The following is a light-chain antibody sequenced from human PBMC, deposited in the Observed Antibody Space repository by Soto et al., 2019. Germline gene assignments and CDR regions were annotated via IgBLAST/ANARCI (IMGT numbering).Light chain of an antibody. V-gene: IGLV2-11*01. CDR3: CSYAGSSV. J-gene: IGLJ2*01. CDR1: SSDVGGYNY. Sequence: QSVLTQPRSVSGSPGQSVTISCTGTSSDVGGYNYVSWYQQHPGKAPKLMIYDVSKRPSGVPDRFSGSKSGNTASLTISGLQAEDEADYYCCSYAGSSVFGGGTKRTVL. CDR2: DVS.